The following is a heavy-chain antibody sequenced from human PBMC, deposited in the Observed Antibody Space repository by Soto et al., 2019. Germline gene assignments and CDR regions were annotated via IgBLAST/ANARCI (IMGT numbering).Heavy chain of an antibody. CDR1: GGTFSSYA. J-gene: IGHJ5*02. D-gene: IGHD5-12*01. V-gene: IGHV1-69*01. CDR3: AKTYRDYDYDYGGNWFDP. Sequence: QVQLVQSGAEVKKPGSSVKVSCKASGGTFSSYAISWVRQAPGQGLEWMGGIIPIFGTANYAQKYQGRVMITAGESTSTAYMELSSLRSEDTAVYYYAKTYRDYDYDYGGNWFDPWGQGTLVTVSS. CDR2: IIPIFGTA.